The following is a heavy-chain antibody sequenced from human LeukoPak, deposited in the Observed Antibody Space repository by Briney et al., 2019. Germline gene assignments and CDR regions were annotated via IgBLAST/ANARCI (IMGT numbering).Heavy chain of an antibody. CDR2: INHSGST. CDR3: ARGSKMLGYNWFDP. Sequence: SETLSLTCAVYGGSFSGYYWNWIRQPPGKGLEWIGEINHSGSTNYIPSLKCRVTISVDTSKNQFSLKLSSVTAADTAVYYCARGSKMLGYNWFDPRGQGTLVTVSS. D-gene: IGHD1-26*01. J-gene: IGHJ5*02. CDR1: GGSFSGYY. V-gene: IGHV4-34*01.